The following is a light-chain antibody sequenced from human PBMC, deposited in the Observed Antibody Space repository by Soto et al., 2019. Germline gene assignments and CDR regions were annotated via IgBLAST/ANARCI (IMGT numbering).Light chain of an antibody. CDR2: EVT. V-gene: IGLV2-8*01. CDR1: SSDVGANNY. Sequence: QSVLTQPPSASGSPGQSVTISCTGTSSDVGANNYVSWYQQHPGKVPKLMIYEVTKRPSGVPDRFSGSKSGNTASLTVSGLQAEDEADYYCSSYAGTNRVFGTGTKVTVL. J-gene: IGLJ1*01. CDR3: SSYAGTNRV.